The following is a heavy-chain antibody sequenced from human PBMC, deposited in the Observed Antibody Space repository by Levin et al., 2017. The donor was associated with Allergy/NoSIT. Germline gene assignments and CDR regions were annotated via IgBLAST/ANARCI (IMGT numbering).Heavy chain of an antibody. Sequence: LRLSCAVSGGSISSGGYSWSWIRQPPGKGLEWIGYIYHSGSTYYNPSLKSRVTISVDRSKNQFSLKLSSVTAADTAVYYCAREYCSGGSCYFDYWGQGTLVTVSS. CDR1: GGSISSGGYS. J-gene: IGHJ4*02. CDR2: IYHSGST. CDR3: AREYCSGGSCYFDY. D-gene: IGHD2-15*01. V-gene: IGHV4-30-2*01.